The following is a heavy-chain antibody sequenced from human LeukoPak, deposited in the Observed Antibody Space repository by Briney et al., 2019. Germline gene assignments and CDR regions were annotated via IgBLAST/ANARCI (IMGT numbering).Heavy chain of an antibody. D-gene: IGHD3-22*01. CDR2: IYYSGST. V-gene: IGHV4-39*01. CDR1: GGSISSSSYY. J-gene: IGHJ3*02. Sequence: SETPSLTCTVSGGSISSSSYYWGWIRQPPGKGLEWIGSIYYSGSTYYNPSLKSRVTISVDTSKNQFSLKLSSVTAADTAVYYCARANTMIDAFDIWGQGTMVTVSS. CDR3: ARANTMIDAFDI.